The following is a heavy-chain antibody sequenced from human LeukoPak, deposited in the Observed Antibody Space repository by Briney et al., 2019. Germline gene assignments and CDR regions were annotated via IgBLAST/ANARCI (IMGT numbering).Heavy chain of an antibody. Sequence: SETLSLTCTVSGGSISSYYWSWIREPPGKGLEWIAYISDIGSINYNPSLKSRVTISLDTPKNQFSLKLRSVTAPDTAVYYCAGPHPRNTVDFWGQGTLVTVSS. J-gene: IGHJ4*02. CDR2: ISDIGSI. CDR3: AGPHPRNTVDF. CDR1: GGSISSYY. V-gene: IGHV4-59*08. D-gene: IGHD2/OR15-2a*01.